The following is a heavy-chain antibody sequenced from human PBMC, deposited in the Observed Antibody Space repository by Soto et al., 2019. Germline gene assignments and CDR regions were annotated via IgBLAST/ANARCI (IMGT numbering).Heavy chain of an antibody. J-gene: IGHJ6*02. CDR1: GYRFTSHW. CDR3: ARHSLYSVSHSLAMDV. CDR2: IWPGDSDT. D-gene: IGHD1-26*01. V-gene: IGHV5-51*01. Sequence: GESMKISCRGSGYRFTSHWITWVRQMPGKGLEWMGVIWPGDSDTRYSPSFEGQVTITADKSISTAYLQWTSLQASDTAIYFCARHSLYSVSHSLAMDVWGQGTTVTVSS.